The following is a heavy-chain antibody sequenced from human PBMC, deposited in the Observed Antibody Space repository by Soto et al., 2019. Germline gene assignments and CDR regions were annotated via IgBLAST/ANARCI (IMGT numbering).Heavy chain of an antibody. CDR1: GFTFSSYA. V-gene: IGHV3-23*01. CDR2: ISGSGGST. D-gene: IGHD3-3*01. J-gene: IGHJ4*02. CDR3: AKDQFTYYDFWSGFSAGY. Sequence: EVQLLESGGGLVQPGGSLRLSCAASGFTFSSYAMSWVRQAPGKGLEWVSAISGSGGSTYYADSVKGRFTISRDNSKNTLYLQMNSLGAEDTAVYYCAKDQFTYYDFWSGFSAGYWGQGTLVTVSS.